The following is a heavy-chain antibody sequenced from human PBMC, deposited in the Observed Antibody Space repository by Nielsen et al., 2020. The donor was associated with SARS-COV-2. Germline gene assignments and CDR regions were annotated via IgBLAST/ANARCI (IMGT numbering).Heavy chain of an antibody. Sequence: SETLSLTCTISGGSISSGGYYWSWIRQHPGKGLEWIGYIYYSGSTYYNPSLKSRVTISVDTSKNQFSLKLSSVTAADTAVYYCARAPITMIVVVNAFDIWGQGTMVTVSS. J-gene: IGHJ3*02. CDR2: IYYSGST. D-gene: IGHD3-22*01. CDR1: GGSISSGGYY. CDR3: ARAPITMIVVVNAFDI. V-gene: IGHV4-31*03.